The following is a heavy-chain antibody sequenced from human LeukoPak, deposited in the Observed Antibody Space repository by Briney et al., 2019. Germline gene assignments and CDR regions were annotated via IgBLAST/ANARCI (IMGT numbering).Heavy chain of an antibody. CDR1: GFTFSSYA. Sequence: GGSLRLSCAASGFTFSSYAMSWVRQAPGKGLEWVSAISGSGGSTYYADSVKGRFTISRDNSKNTLYLQMNSLRAEDTAVYYCAANYDYVWGSYRDYYFDYWGQGTLVTVSS. D-gene: IGHD3-16*02. CDR2: ISGSGGST. CDR3: AANYDYVWGSYRDYYFDY. J-gene: IGHJ4*02. V-gene: IGHV3-23*01.